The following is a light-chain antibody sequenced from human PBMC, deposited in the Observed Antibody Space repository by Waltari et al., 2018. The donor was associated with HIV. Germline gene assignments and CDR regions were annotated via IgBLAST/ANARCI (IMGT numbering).Light chain of an antibody. CDR2: DVT. J-gene: IGLJ2*01. Sequence: QSALTQPASVSGSPGQSVTISCTGTSSHFGLYNFVSWYQQYPGNVPKVIIYDVTSRPSGVPHLFPGSRSGNTASLTISGLQVDDEAVYYCSTHTTNDTLEFGGGTKLTVL. CDR1: SSHFGLYNF. CDR3: STHTTNDTLE. V-gene: IGLV2-14*03.